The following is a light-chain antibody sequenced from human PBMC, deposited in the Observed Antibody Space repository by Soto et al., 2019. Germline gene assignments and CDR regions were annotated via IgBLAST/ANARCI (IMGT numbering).Light chain of an antibody. CDR2: EVT. CDR3: SSYAASNNFYFV. CDR1: SSDVGGYNY. J-gene: IGLJ3*02. V-gene: IGLV2-8*01. Sequence: QSVLTQPPSASGSPGQSVTISCTGTSSDVGGYNYVSWYQQYPGRAPKLMIYEVTKRPSGVPDRFSGSTSGNTASLTVSGLQAEDEADDYCSSYAASNNFYFVFGGGTKLTVL.